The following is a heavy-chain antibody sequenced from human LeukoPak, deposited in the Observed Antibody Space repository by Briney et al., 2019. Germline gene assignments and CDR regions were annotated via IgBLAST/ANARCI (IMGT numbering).Heavy chain of an antibody. Sequence: ASVKVSCKASGYTFTGYYMHCVRQAPGQGLEWMGLINPNSGGTNYAQKFQGRVTMTRDTSISTAYMELSRLRSDDTAVYYCAREAVSITMVRGVIPYFDYWGQGTLVTVSS. V-gene: IGHV1-2*02. CDR1: GYTFTGYY. CDR3: AREAVSITMVRGVIPYFDY. CDR2: INPNSGGT. D-gene: IGHD3-10*01. J-gene: IGHJ4*02.